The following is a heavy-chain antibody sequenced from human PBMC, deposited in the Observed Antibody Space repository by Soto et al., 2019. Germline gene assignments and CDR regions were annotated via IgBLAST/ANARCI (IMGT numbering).Heavy chain of an antibody. J-gene: IGHJ4*02. CDR3: ATESGSTYGYFDH. CDR2: ISNSGST. D-gene: IGHD5-18*01. CDR1: GGSVTSDEDY. Sequence: SATLSLTCTVSGGSVTSDEDYWTWIRQSPGKGLEWIGYISNSGSTGYNPSLKTRLSMSVDRSKNQFTLRLTSVTAADTAVYFCATESGSTYGYFDHWGQGTQVTVSS. V-gene: IGHV4-30-4*01.